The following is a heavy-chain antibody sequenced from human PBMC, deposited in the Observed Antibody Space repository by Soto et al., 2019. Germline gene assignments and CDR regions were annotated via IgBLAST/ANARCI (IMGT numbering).Heavy chain of an antibody. D-gene: IGHD2-15*01. Sequence: QVQLQESGPGLVKPSETLSLTCTVSGGSISSYYWSWIRQPPGKGLEWIGYIYYSGSTNYNPSLKSPVTISVDTSKNQFSLKLSSVTAADTAVYYCARAGERYCSGGSCYSEWFDPWGQGTLVTVSS. CDR3: ARAGERYCSGGSCYSEWFDP. V-gene: IGHV4-59*01. CDR2: IYYSGST. J-gene: IGHJ5*02. CDR1: GGSISSYY.